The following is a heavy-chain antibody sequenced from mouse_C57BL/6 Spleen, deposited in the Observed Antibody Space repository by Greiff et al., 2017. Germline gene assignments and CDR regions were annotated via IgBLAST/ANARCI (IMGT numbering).Heavy chain of an antibody. V-gene: IGHV1-39*01. CDR2: INPNYGTT. CDR3: ASNSHGAIDY. Sequence: VQLQQSGPELVKPGASVKISCKASGYSFTDYNMNWVKQSNGKSLEWIGVINPNYGTTSYNQKFKGKATLTVDKSSNTAYLQLNSLTSEDSAVXYYASNSHGAIDYWGQGTSVTVSS. J-gene: IGHJ4*01. CDR1: GYSFTDYN. D-gene: IGHD1-3*01.